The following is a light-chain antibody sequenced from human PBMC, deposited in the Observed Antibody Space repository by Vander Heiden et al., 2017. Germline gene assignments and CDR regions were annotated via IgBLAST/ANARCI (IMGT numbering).Light chain of an antibody. Sequence: EIVMTQSPATLSVSPGERATLPCRVSQSVSSNLAWYQQKPGQAPRLLIYGASTRATGIPARFSGSGSGTEFTLTISSLQSEDFAAYYCQQYNNWPPLTFGGGTKVEIK. CDR1: QSVSSN. CDR2: GAS. J-gene: IGKJ4*01. V-gene: IGKV3-15*01. CDR3: QQYNNWPPLT.